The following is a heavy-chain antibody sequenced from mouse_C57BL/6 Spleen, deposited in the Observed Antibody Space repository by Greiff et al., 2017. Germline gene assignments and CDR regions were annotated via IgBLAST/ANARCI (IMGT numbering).Heavy chain of an antibody. CDR3: ARRGPYGSSYY. D-gene: IGHD1-1*01. CDR1: GYTFTSYW. Sequence: QVQLQQPGAELVKPGASVKLSCKASGYTFTSYWMQWVKQRPGQGLEWIGEIDPSVSYTNYNQKFKGKATLTVDTSSSTAYMQLSSLTSEDSAVYYCARRGPYGSSYYWGQGTTLTVSS. V-gene: IGHV1-50*01. J-gene: IGHJ2*01. CDR2: IDPSVSYT.